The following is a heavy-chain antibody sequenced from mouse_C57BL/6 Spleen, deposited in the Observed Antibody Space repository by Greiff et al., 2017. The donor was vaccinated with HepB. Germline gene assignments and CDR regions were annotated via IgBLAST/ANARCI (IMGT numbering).Heavy chain of an antibody. CDR1: GFNIKDDY. Sequence: VQLQQSGAELVRPGASVKLSCTASGFNIKDDYMHWVKQRPEQGLEWIGWIDPENGDTEYASKFQGKATITADTSSNTAYLQLSSLTSEDTAVYYCTRFYDYGSSSMDYGGQGTSVTVSA. V-gene: IGHV14-4*01. D-gene: IGHD1-1*01. CDR2: IDPENGDT. CDR3: TRFYDYGSSSMDY. J-gene: IGHJ4*01.